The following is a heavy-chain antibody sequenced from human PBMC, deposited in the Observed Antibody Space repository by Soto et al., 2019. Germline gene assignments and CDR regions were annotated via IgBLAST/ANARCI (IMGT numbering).Heavy chain of an antibody. J-gene: IGHJ6*02. CDR2: IYYSGST. V-gene: IGHV4-31*03. CDR3: ARDRHYDFWSGYDSYGMDV. Sequence: QVQLQESGPGLVKPSQTLSLTCTVSGGSISSGGYYWSWIRQHPGKGLEWIGYIYYSGSTYYNPSHXGRVTISVDTXXNXFYXKLSCVTAADTAVYYCARDRHYDFWSGYDSYGMDVWGQGTTVTVSS. CDR1: GGSISSGGYY. D-gene: IGHD3-3*01.